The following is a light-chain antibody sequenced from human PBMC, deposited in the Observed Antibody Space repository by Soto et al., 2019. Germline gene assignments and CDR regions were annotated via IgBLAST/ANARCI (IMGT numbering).Light chain of an antibody. Sequence: DIHVTHSPSTLSTSIGDRVTITCRARQSISIWLAWYQQKPGKAPKILIYKASSLESGVPSRFSGSGSGTEFTLTISSLQPDDFATYYCQQYSTYTPRTFGQGTKVDIK. V-gene: IGKV1-5*03. CDR1: QSISIW. J-gene: IGKJ1*01. CDR2: KAS. CDR3: QQYSTYTPRT.